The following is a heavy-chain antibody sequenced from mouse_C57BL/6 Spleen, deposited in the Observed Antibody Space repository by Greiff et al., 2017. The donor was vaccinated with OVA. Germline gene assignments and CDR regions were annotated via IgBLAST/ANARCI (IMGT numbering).Heavy chain of an antibody. J-gene: IGHJ3*01. CDR3: ARSNYYGRSIAY. CDR2: IRNKANGYTT. V-gene: IGHV7-3*01. Sequence: EVQVVESGGGLVQPGGSLSLSCAASGFTFTDYYMSWVRQPPGKALEWLGFIRNKANGYTTEYSASVKGRFTISRDNSQSILYLQMNALRAEDSATYYCARSNYYGRSIAYWGQGTLVTVSA. CDR1: GFTFTDYY. D-gene: IGHD1-1*01.